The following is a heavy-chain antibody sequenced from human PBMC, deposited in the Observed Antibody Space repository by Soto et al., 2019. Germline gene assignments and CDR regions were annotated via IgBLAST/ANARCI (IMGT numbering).Heavy chain of an antibody. Sequence: SVKVSFKASGGTFSSYAISWVRQAPGQGLEWMGGIIPIFGTANYAQKFQGRVTITADESTSTAYMELSSLRSEDTAVYYCAREDGSADTAMAHYYYYGMDVWGQGTTVTVSS. J-gene: IGHJ6*02. CDR1: GGTFSSYA. CDR2: IIPIFGTA. V-gene: IGHV1-69*13. CDR3: AREDGSADTAMAHYYYYGMDV. D-gene: IGHD5-18*01.